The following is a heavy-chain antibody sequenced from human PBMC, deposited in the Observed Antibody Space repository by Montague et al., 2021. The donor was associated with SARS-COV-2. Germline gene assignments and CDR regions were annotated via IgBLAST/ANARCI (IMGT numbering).Heavy chain of an antibody. J-gene: IGHJ4*02. V-gene: IGHV3-23*03. CDR3: AKDPHYDFWSGYYFDY. D-gene: IGHD3-3*01. Sequence: SLRLSCAASGFTFSNYAMSWVRQAPGKGLEWVSAIYSGGSSTYYADSVKGRFTISRDNSKNTLYLQMNSLRAEDTAVYYCAKDPHYDFWSGYYFDYWGQGTMVTVSS. CDR1: GFTFSNYA. CDR2: IYSGGSST.